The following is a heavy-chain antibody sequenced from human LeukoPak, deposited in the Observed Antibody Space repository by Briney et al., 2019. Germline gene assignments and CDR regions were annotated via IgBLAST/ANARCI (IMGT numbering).Heavy chain of an antibody. V-gene: IGHV1-46*02. CDR3: ARLSGVGATLYYFDQ. Sequence: GASVKVSCQASGYTFNYYYMHWVRQAPGQGFEWMGIINPITGRTSYAQEFQGRVTMTRDTSTSTFYMALSSLRSEDTAVYYCARLSGVGATLYYFDQWGQGTLVTVSS. D-gene: IGHD1-26*01. CDR2: INPITGRT. J-gene: IGHJ4*02. CDR1: GYTFNYYY.